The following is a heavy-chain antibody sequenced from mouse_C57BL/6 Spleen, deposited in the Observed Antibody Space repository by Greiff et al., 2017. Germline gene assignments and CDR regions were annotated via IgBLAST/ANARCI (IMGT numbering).Heavy chain of an antibody. V-gene: IGHV1-69*01. CDR1: GYTFTSYW. CDR2: IDPSDSYT. CDR3: ALIYQGFAY. Sequence: QVQLQQSGAELVMPGASVKLSCKASGYTFTSYWMHWVKQRPGQGLEWIGEIDPSDSYTNYNQKFKGKSTLTVDKSSSTAYMQLSSLTSEDSAVYYCALIYQGFAYWGQGTLVTVSA. D-gene: IGHD2-1*01. J-gene: IGHJ3*01.